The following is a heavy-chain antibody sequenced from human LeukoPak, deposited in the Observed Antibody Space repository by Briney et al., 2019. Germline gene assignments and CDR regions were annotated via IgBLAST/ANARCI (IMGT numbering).Heavy chain of an antibody. CDR2: IRYDGSNK. CDR3: AKDPRYYYGSGDY. Sequence: PGGSLRLSRAASGFTFSSYGMHWVRQAPGKGLEWVAFIRYDGSNKYYADSVKGRFTISRDNSKNTLYLQMNSLRPEDTAVYYCAKDPRYYYGSGDYWGQGTLVTVSS. J-gene: IGHJ4*02. CDR1: GFTFSSYG. D-gene: IGHD3-10*01. V-gene: IGHV3-30*02.